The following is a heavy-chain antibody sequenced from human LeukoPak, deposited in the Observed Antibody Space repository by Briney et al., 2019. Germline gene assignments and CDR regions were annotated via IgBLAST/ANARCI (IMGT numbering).Heavy chain of an antibody. Sequence: ASVKVSCKASGYTFTSYGISWVRQAPGQGLEWIGWISAYNGNTNYAQKLQGRVTMTTDTSTTTAYMELRCLRSDDTAVYYCARGNSSSWYFPDPFDYWGQGTLVTVSS. CDR1: GYTFTSYG. CDR2: ISAYNGNT. D-gene: IGHD6-13*01. V-gene: IGHV1-18*04. CDR3: ARGNSSSWYFPDPFDY. J-gene: IGHJ4*02.